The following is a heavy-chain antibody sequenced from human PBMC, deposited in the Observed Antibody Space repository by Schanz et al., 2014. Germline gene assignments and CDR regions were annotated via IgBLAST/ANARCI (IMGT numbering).Heavy chain of an antibody. D-gene: IGHD2-2*01. CDR1: GVSISSTNW. Sequence: QVQLQESGPGLVKPSGTLSLTCAVSGVSISSTNWWHWVRQSPGKGLEWLGEIIHDGRTNYNPSLGSRVTISLDNSENQFSLELPSVTAADTALYFCARVKQGCSDTSCVLDPWGQGTLVTVSS. CDR3: ARVKQGCSDTSCVLDP. J-gene: IGHJ5*02. CDR2: IIHDGRT. V-gene: IGHV4-4*02.